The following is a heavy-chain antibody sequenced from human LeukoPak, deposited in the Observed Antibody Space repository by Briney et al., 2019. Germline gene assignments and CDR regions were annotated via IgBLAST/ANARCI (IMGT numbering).Heavy chain of an antibody. CDR1: GFTFSSYA. CDR2: ISYDGSNK. Sequence: GRSLRLSCAASGFTFSSYAMHWVRQAPGKGLAWVAVISYDGSNKYYADSVKGRFTISRDNPKNTLYLQMNSLRAEDTAVYYCARETTSHAFDIWGQGTMVTVSS. V-gene: IGHV3-30-3*01. J-gene: IGHJ3*02. D-gene: IGHD4-17*01. CDR3: ARETTSHAFDI.